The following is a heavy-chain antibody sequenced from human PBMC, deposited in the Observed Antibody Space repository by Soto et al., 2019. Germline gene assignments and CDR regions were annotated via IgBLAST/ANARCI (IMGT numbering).Heavy chain of an antibody. CDR1: GFTFSDYA. CDR2: VSANGDIT. J-gene: IGHJ6*02. CDR3: ARGDRGGSGSPASYYFSGLDV. V-gene: IGHV3-23*01. Sequence: EVQVLESGGDLVQPGGSLRLSCAASGFTFSDYAMTWVRQAPGEGLDWVSSVSANGDITYYADPVKGRFTISRDNSNNTLLLQMNSLRAEDTALFYCARGDRGGSGSPASYYFSGLDVWGQGTTVTVSS. D-gene: IGHD3-10*01.